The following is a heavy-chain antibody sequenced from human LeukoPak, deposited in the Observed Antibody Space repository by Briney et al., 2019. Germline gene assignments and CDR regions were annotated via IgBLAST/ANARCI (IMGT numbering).Heavy chain of an antibody. Sequence: SETLSLTCTVSSGSISKYYWSWIRQPPGKGLEWIGYIYYSGVTNYNPSLKSRVTISVDTSKNQFSLNLSSVTAADTAVYYCARRSTLVTQYVAFDIWGQGTMVTVSS. CDR3: ARRSTLVTQYVAFDI. CDR2: IYYSGVT. V-gene: IGHV4-59*01. D-gene: IGHD4-23*01. J-gene: IGHJ3*02. CDR1: SGSISKYY.